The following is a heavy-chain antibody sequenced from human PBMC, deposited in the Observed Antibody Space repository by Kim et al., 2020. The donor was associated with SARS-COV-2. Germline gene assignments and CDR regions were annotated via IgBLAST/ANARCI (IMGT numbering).Heavy chain of an antibody. D-gene: IGHD2-2*01. CDR2: ISGSGGST. V-gene: IGHV3-23*01. CDR3: AKVIVVVRAAMIDAFDI. CDR1: GFTFSSYA. Sequence: GGSLRLSCAASGFTFSSYAMSWVRQAPGKGLEWGSAISGSGGSTYYADSVKGRFTSSRDNSKNTLYLRMNSQRAEDAAVYYCAKVIVVVRAAMIDAFDIWGQGTKVTISS. J-gene: IGHJ3*02.